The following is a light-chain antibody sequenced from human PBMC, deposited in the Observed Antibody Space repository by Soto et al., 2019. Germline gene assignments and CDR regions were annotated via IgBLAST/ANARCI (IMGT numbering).Light chain of an antibody. CDR2: GAS. Sequence: EIVMMQSPTNLSVSPGERVTLSCRASQSVSSRVAWYQQQPGQAPRLLIPGASTRATGTPARFIGSGSGTDFTLTISSLQSEDFAIYHCQQYERWPPWTFGQGTKVDIK. CDR3: QQYERWPPWT. V-gene: IGKV3-15*01. J-gene: IGKJ1*01. CDR1: QSVSSR.